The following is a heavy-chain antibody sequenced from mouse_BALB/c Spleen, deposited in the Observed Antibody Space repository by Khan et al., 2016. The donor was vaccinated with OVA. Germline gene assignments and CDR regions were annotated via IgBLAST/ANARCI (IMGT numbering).Heavy chain of an antibody. CDR3: ARGGSSGPAWFTY. J-gene: IGHJ3*01. Sequence: QLQESGPGLVKPSQSLSLTCSVTGYSITSGYFWNWIRQFPGNKLEWMGYIRYDGNSNYNPSLKNRIFITRDTSKNQFFLKLNSVTPEDTATYYCARGGSSGPAWFTYWGQGTLVTVSA. D-gene: IGHD3-1*01. CDR1: GYSITSGYF. V-gene: IGHV3-6*02. CDR2: IRYDGNS.